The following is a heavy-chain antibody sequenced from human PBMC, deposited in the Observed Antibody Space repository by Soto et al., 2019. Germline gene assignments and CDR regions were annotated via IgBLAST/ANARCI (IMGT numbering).Heavy chain of an antibody. CDR2: ISAYNGNT. J-gene: IGHJ4*02. CDR3: ARDGPDIVVVPATGDY. D-gene: IGHD2-2*01. V-gene: IGHV1-18*01. Sequence: ASVKVSCKASGYTFTSYGISWVRQAPGQGLEWMGWISAYNGNTNYAQKLQGRVTMTTDTSTSTVYMELRSLRSDDTAVYYCARDGPDIVVVPATGDYWGQGTLVTVSS. CDR1: GYTFTSYG.